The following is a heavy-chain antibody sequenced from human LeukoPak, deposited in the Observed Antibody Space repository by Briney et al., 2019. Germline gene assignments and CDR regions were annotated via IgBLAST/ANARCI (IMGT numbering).Heavy chain of an antibody. D-gene: IGHD3-22*01. Sequence: GGSLRLSCAASGFAFSSYAMSWGRQAPGKGGEWVSAIRGSGGSTYSADPVKGRFTISRDKSKHPLHLQMNSLRAEDTGVYYCAQGERYYYDTLTAFDIWGQGTMVTVSS. CDR1: GFAFSSYA. V-gene: IGHV3-23*01. CDR3: AQGERYYYDTLTAFDI. J-gene: IGHJ3*02. CDR2: IRGSGGST.